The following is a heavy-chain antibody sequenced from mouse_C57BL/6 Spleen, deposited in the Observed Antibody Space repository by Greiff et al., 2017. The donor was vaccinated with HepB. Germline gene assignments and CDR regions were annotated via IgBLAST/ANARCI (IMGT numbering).Heavy chain of an antibody. J-gene: IGHJ2*01. CDR2: IYPGDGDT. D-gene: IGHD4-1*01. Sequence: VKLQQSGPELVKPGASVKISCKASGYAFSSSWMNWVKQRPGKGLEWIGRIYPGDGDTNYNGKFKGKATLTADKSSSTAYMQLSSLTSEDSAVYFCATNWDDDYWGQGTTLTVSS. CDR1: GYAFSSSW. CDR3: ATNWDDDY. V-gene: IGHV1-82*01.